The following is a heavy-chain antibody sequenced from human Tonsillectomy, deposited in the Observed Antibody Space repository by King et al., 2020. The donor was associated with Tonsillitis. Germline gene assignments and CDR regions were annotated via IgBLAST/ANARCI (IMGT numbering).Heavy chain of an antibody. CDR2: INEDGSEK. CDR3: AREVMMTEGGFDI. D-gene: IGHD3-16*01. CDR1: GFPFRSYW. J-gene: IGHJ3*02. V-gene: IGHV3-7*05. Sequence: VQLVESGGGLVQPGGSLRLSCAASGFPFRSYWMNWVRQAPGKGLEWVANINEDGSEKFYVDSVKGRFTISTDNAMNSLYLQMNSLRAEDTAVYYCAREVMMTEGGFDIWGQGTMVTVSS.